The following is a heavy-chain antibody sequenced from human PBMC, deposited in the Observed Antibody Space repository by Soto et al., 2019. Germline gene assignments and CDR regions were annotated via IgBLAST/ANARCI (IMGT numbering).Heavy chain of an antibody. V-gene: IGHV3-23*01. CDR2: ISGSGGST. D-gene: IGHD3-22*01. CDR1: GFTFSSYA. J-gene: IGHJ4*02. CDR3: AKEGAAYYYDSSGYRPFDF. Sequence: PGGSLRLSCAASGFTFSSYAMSWVRQAPGKGLEWVSGISGSGGSTNHADSVKGRFTISRDNSENTLYLQLNSLRAEDTAVYYCAKEGAAYYYDSSGYRPFDFWGQGTQVTVS.